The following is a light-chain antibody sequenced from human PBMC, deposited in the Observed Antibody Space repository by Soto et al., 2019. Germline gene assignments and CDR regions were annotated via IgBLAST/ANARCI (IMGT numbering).Light chain of an antibody. V-gene: IGKV3-15*01. CDR1: QSVSSN. J-gene: IGKJ5*01. CDR3: QQYDNWPPIT. Sequence: EIVMTQSPATLSVSPGERATLSCRASQSVSSNLAWYQQKPGQAPRLLIYGASTRAPGISARFSGSGSGTEFALNISGLQSEDFAVYYCQQYDNWPPITFGQGTRLDIK. CDR2: GAS.